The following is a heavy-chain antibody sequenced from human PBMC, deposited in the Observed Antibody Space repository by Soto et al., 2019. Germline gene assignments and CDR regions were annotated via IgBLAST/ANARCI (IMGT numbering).Heavy chain of an antibody. CDR2: IYYSGST. Sequence: TLSLTCIVSGGSISGGYYWSWVRPHPGKGLECIGYIYYSGSTYYNPSLKGRVAISAVSSGHSFSRKLSSVTAADTAVYYCARDLAWPSSRCYSDNWFDPRGQR. CDR1: GGSISGGYY. CDR3: ARDLAWPSSRCYSDNWFDP. V-gene: IGHV4-31*03. D-gene: IGHD2-2*01. J-gene: IGHJ5*02.